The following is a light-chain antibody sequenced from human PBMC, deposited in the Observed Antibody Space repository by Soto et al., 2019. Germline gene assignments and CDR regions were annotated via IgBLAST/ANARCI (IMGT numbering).Light chain of an antibody. CDR3: QSCDSSLSGSGV. CDR2: RNT. V-gene: IGLV1-40*01. J-gene: IGLJ1*01. CDR1: SSNIGAGYD. Sequence: VLTQPPSVSVAPGQRATISCTGSSSNIGAGYDVHWYQQLPGTAPKLLIYRNTNRPSGVPDRFSGSKSGTSASLAITGLQAEDEADYYCQSCDSSLSGSGVFGTGTKVTVL.